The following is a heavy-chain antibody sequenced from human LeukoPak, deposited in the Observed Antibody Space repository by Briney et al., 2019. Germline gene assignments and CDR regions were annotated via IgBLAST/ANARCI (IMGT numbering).Heavy chain of an antibody. CDR3: ARDSNYYDSSGYPDY. CDR1: GYTFTGYY. D-gene: IGHD3-22*01. Sequence: ASVKVSCKASGYTFTGYYKHWVRQAPGQGLEWMGWINPNSGGTNYAQKFQGRVTMTRDTSISTAYMELSRLRSDDTAVYYCARDSNYYDSSGYPDYWGQGTLVTVSS. V-gene: IGHV1-2*02. J-gene: IGHJ4*02. CDR2: INPNSGGT.